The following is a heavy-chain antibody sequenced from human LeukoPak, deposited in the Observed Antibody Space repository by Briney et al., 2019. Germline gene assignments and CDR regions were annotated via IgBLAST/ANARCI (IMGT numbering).Heavy chain of an antibody. J-gene: IGHJ4*02. Sequence: GGSLRLSCSASGFTFSNYPMHWVRQAAGKGLEYVSGISSNGGGTYYADSVKGRFTISRDNSKSMLYLQLSSLRTEDTAVYYCVKDLLTTVTTWDYWGQGTLVTVSS. CDR1: GFTFSNYP. CDR3: VKDLLTTVTTWDY. V-gene: IGHV3-64D*06. CDR2: ISSNGGGT. D-gene: IGHD4-17*01.